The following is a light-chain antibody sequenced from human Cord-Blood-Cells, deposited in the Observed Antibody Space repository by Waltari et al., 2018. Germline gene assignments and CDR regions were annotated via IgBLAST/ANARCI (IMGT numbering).Light chain of an antibody. CDR3: QQYYSTPYT. CDR2: WAS. V-gene: IGKV4-1*01. CDR1: KSVLYSSNNKNY. Sequence: DIVMTQPPDSLAVSLGERATINCKSSKSVLYSSNNKNYLAWYQQKPGQPPKLLIYWASTWQTGVPDRFSGSGSGTDFTLTISSLQAEDVAVYYCQQYYSTPYTFGQGTKLEIK. J-gene: IGKJ2*01.